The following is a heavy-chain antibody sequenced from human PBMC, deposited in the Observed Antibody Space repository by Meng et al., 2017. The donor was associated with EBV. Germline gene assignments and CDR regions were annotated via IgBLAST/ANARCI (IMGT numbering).Heavy chain of an antibody. CDR2: LIPMVGAP. V-gene: IGHV1-69*01. CDR3: AGTVLRSGTFYSLDS. CDR1: GGTFRSDA. J-gene: IGHJ4*02. Sequence: VRLRQSGVGVKKPGSSVKVPCRASGGTFRSDAVSWVRQAPGQGLEWMGGLIPMVGAPHYAQKFQGRVTIIADESTSTHSMELNSLRSEDTAMYYCAGTVLRSGTFYSLDSWGQGSLVTVSS. D-gene: IGHD3-10*01.